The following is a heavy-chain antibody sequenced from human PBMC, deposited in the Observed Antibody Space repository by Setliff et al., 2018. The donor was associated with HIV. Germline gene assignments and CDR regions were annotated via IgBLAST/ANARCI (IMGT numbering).Heavy chain of an antibody. CDR2: LYHTGSN. CDR3: ARVPPFSGSNFSWYFDL. J-gene: IGHJ2*01. Sequence: SETLSLTCTVSGDFFSSDYYWGWIRQSPGKGLEWLGSLYHTGSNNYNPSLKSRITVSVDRSKNQFSLKLTSVTAADTALYYCARVPPFSGSNFSWYFDLWGRGTLVTVSS. D-gene: IGHD1-26*01. CDR1: GDFFSSDYY. V-gene: IGHV4-38-2*02.